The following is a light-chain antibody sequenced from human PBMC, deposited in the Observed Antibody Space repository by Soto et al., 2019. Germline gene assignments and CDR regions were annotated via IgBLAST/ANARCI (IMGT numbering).Light chain of an antibody. CDR2: GTS. CDR3: QQYNNWPRT. CDR1: QSVNSN. Sequence: EIVMTQSPATLSVSPGERATLSCRASQSVNSNLAWYQQKAGQAPRLLIYGTSTRATGIPARFSGSGSGTEFTLTISSLQFEDFAVYYCQQYNNWPRTFGQGTKVDIK. V-gene: IGKV3-15*01. J-gene: IGKJ1*01.